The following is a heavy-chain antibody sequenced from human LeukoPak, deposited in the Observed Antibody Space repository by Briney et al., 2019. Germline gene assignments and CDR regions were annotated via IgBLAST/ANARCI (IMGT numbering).Heavy chain of an antibody. CDR3: AGFFYDESPEAFDL. CDR2: FIPIYGSA. J-gene: IGHJ3*01. Sequence: SVKVSCKASGGTFTSHAITWVRQAPGQGLEWMAGFIPIYGSASYAQKFQGRVTVTSEESTRTVYMALNSLTSEDTAVYYCAGFFYDESPEAFDLWGQGTMVTVSS. D-gene: IGHD2/OR15-2a*01. V-gene: IGHV1-69*13. CDR1: GGTFTSHA.